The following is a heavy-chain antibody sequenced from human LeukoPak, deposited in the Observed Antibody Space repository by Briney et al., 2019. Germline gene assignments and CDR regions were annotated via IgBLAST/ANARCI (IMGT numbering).Heavy chain of an antibody. D-gene: IGHD6-6*01. Sequence: SETLSLTCTVSGGSISSYYWSWIRQPPGKGLEWIGYIYTSGSTNYNPSLKSRVTISVDTSKNQFSLKLSSVTAADTAVYYCARGIYSSSPEYYYYMDVWGKGTTVTVSS. CDR1: GGSISSYY. CDR3: ARGIYSSSPEYYYYMDV. J-gene: IGHJ6*03. CDR2: IYTSGST. V-gene: IGHV4-4*09.